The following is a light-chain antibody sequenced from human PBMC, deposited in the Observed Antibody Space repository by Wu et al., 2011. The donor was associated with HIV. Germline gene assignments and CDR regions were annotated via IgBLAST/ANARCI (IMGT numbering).Light chain of an antibody. Sequence: LAWYQQKYWPRRPTAPPSMIHPLGPTGIPDRFSGSGSGTDFTLTISSLEPEDFAVYYCQQRSNWPPGGFGGGTKVEIK. V-gene: IGKV3-11*01. CDR3: QQRSNWPPGG. J-gene: IGKJ4*01. CDR2: IHP.